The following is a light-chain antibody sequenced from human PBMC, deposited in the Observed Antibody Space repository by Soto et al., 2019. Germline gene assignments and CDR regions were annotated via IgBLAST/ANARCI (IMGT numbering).Light chain of an antibody. J-gene: IGLJ1*01. V-gene: IGLV2-14*01. Sequence: QSALTQPASVSGSPGQSITISCTGASSDVGGYNYVSWYQQHPGKAPKLMIYDVSDRPSGVSNRFSGSKSGNTASLTISGLQAEDESEYYCRSYTRGSTRVFGTGTKVPVL. CDR2: DVS. CDR3: RSYTRGSTRV. CDR1: SSDVGGYNY.